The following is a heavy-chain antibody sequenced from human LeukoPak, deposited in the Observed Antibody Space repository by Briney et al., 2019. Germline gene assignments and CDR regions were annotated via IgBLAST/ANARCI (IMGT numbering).Heavy chain of an antibody. CDR2: INTDGSDT. D-gene: IGHD1-26*01. CDR1: GFTFSRFW. Sequence: GGSLRLSCAASGFTFSRFWMHWVRQAPGKGLVWVSRINTDGSDTIYADSVKGRFTISRDNAKNTLYLQMNSLRAEDTAVYYCARDQSIAGPTTADYSGQGTLVTVSS. CDR3: ARDQSIAGPTTADY. V-gene: IGHV3-74*01. J-gene: IGHJ4*02.